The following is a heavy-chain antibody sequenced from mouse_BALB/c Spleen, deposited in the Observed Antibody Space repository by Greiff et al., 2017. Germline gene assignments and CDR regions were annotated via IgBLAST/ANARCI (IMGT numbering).Heavy chain of an antibody. CDR2: INPYNGDT. Sequence: EVKLMESGPELVKPGASVKISCKASGYSFTGYFMNWVMQSHGKSLEWIGRINPYNGDTFYNQKFKGKATLTVDKSSSTAHMELRSLASEDSAVYYCARGGGYYWYFDVWGAGTTVTVSS. V-gene: IGHV1-20*02. CDR1: GYSFTGYF. J-gene: IGHJ1*01. CDR3: ARGGGYYWYFDV. D-gene: IGHD1-1*02.